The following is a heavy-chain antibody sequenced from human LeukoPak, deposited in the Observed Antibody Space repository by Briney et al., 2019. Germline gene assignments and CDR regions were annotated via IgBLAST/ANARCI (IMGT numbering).Heavy chain of an antibody. J-gene: IGHJ5*02. Sequence: PSETLSLTCTVSGGSISSHYWSWIRQPPGKGLEWIGYIYYSGSTNYNPSLKSRVTISVDTSKNQFSLKLSSVTAADTAVYYCARDLRRIRNNWFDPWGQGTLLTVSS. D-gene: IGHD3-3*02. CDR2: IYYSGST. CDR1: GGSISSHY. CDR3: ARDLRRIRNNWFDP. V-gene: IGHV4-59*11.